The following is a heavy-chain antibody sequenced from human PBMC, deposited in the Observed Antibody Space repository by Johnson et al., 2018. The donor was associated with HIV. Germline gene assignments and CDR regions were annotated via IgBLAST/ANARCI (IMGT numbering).Heavy chain of an antibody. CDR3: VRGRDSTGVGGALDI. J-gene: IGHJ3*02. CDR1: GFTFSNYG. CDR2: IYSGGST. Sequence: QVQLVESGGGVVQPGRSLRLSCAASGFTFSNYGMHWVRQAPGKGLEWVAVIYSGGSTYYADSVKGRFTISRDNSKNTLYLQMNSLRVEDTAMYYCVRGRDSTGVGGALDICGHGTMVIVS. V-gene: IGHV3-NL1*01. D-gene: IGHD7-27*01.